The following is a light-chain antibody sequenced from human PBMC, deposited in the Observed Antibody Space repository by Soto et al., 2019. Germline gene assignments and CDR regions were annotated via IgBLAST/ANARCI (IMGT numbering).Light chain of an antibody. CDR1: QSIDNNH. V-gene: IGKV3-20*01. J-gene: IGKJ1*01. Sequence: EIVLTQSPGTLSLSPGERVTLSCRASQSIDNNHLAWYQQKPGQAPRLLIYGASSRATGIPDRFSGSGSGTDFTLTISRLEPEDFAVYYCQQYGSSWTFGQGTKVDIK. CDR2: GAS. CDR3: QQYGSSWT.